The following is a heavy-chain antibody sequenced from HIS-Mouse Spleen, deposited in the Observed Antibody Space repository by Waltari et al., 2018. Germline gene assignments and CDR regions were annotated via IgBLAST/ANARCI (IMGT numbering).Heavy chain of an antibody. CDR3: ARGYRQQLYFSGDFQH. V-gene: IGHV4-39*07. D-gene: IGHD6-13*01. CDR1: GGSISSSSYY. J-gene: IGHJ1*01. Sequence: QLQLQESGPGLVKPSETLSLTCTVSGGSISSSSYYWGWIRQPPGKGLEWIGSIYYSGSTYYNPSLKSRVTISVDTSKNQFSLKLSSVTAADTAVYYCARGYRQQLYFSGDFQHWGQGTLVTVSS. CDR2: IYYSGST.